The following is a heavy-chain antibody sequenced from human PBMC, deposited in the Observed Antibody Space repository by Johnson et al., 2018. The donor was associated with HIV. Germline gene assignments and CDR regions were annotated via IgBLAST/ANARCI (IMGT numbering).Heavy chain of an antibody. CDR1: GFTFSDYY. D-gene: IGHD3-3*01. V-gene: IGHV3-11*01. J-gene: IGHJ3*02. Sequence: QVQLVESGGGLVKPGGSLRLPCAASGFTFSDYYMSWIRQAPGKGLEWVSYISSSGSTIYYADSVKGRFTISRDNAKKSLYLQMKSLRAEDTALYYCARLSGYYVYDAFDIWGQGTMVTVSS. CDR3: ARLSGYYVYDAFDI. CDR2: ISSSGSTI.